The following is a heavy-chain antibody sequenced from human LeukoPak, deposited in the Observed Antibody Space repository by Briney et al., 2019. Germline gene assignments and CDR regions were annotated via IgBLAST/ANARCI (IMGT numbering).Heavy chain of an antibody. CDR2: IYPSDSDT. D-gene: IGHD1-26*01. V-gene: IGHV5-51*01. CDR1: GYSFTSYW. CDR3: ARPRIVGATDAFDI. J-gene: IGHJ3*02. Sequence: GESLKISCKGSGYSFTSYWIGWVRQMPGKGLECMGIIYPSDSDTRYSPSFQGQVTISADKSISTAYLQWSSLKASDTAMYYCARPRIVGATDAFDIRGQGTMVTVSS.